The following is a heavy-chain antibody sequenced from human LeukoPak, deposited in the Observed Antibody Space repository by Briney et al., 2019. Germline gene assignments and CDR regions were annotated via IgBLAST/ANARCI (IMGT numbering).Heavy chain of an antibody. D-gene: IGHD1-26*01. CDR2: ISSNGGST. CDR3: ARDRGVGATTECFDY. CDR1: GFTFSSYA. V-gene: IGHV3-64*01. J-gene: IGHJ4*02. Sequence: GGSLRLSCAASGFTFSSYAMHWVRQAPGKGLEYVSAISSNGGSTYYANSVKGRFTISRDNSKNTLYLQMGSLRAEDMAVYYCARDRGVGATTECFDYWGQGTLVTVSS.